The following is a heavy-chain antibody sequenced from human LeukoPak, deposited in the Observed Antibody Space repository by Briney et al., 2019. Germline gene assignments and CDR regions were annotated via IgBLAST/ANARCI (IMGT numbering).Heavy chain of an antibody. CDR2: INWNGGST. CDR1: GFTFDDYG. Sequence: GGSLRLSCSASGFTFDDYGMSWVRQAPGKGLEWVSGINWNGGSTGYADSVKGRFTISSDNANKSLYLQMNSLRAEDTALYYCARDSYLNHAFDIWGQGTMVIVSS. J-gene: IGHJ3*02. CDR3: ARDSYLNHAFDI. V-gene: IGHV3-20*04. D-gene: IGHD2/OR15-2a*01.